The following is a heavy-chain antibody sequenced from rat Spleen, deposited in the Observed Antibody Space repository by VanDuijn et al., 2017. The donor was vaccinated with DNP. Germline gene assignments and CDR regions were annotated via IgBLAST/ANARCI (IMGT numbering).Heavy chain of an antibody. CDR2: ISSGGST. Sequence: QVQLKESGPGLVQPSQTLSLTCTVSGFSLTSYGVSWVRQPPGKGLVCIAAISSGGSTYYSAALKSRLSISRDTTNSQVFLKMNSLQTEDTAIYFCTRDNYYAMDAWGQGTSVTVSS. D-gene: IGHD1-10*01. V-gene: IGHV2S12*01. J-gene: IGHJ4*01. CDR1: GFSLTSYG. CDR3: TRDNYYAMDA.